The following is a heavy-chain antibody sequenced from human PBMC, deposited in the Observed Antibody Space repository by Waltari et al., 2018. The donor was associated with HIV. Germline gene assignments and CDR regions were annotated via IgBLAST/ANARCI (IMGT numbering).Heavy chain of an antibody. Sequence: EVQLVQSGAEVRKSGESLKISCKASGYTFTNYWIAWVRQMSGEGLEWMGLIYPLDSDTRYNPSFEGQITISADKSLATAYLEWSNLNASDAAIYYCARLFYYDTTGYINNAFDIWGQGTVVTVS. D-gene: IGHD3-22*01. V-gene: IGHV5-51*03. CDR3: ARLFYYDTTGYINNAFDI. CDR1: GYTFTNYW. J-gene: IGHJ3*02. CDR2: IYPLDSDT.